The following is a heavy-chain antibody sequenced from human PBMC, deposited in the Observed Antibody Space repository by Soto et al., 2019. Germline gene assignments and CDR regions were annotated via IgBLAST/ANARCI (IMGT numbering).Heavy chain of an antibody. CDR1: GGSISSGGYY. Sequence: SETPSLTCIVSGGSISSGGYYWSWIRQHPGKGLEWIGYIYYSGSTYYNPSLKSRVTISVDTSKNQFSLKLSSVTAADTAVYYCARAGSYYDSVDAFDIWGQGTMVTVSS. J-gene: IGHJ3*02. CDR2: IYYSGST. CDR3: ARAGSYYDSVDAFDI. V-gene: IGHV4-31*03. D-gene: IGHD3-22*01.